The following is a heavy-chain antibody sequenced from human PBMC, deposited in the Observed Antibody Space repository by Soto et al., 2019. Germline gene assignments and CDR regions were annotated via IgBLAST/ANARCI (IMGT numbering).Heavy chain of an antibody. D-gene: IGHD2-2*01. CDR2: ISSSSSYI. V-gene: IGHV3-21*01. CDR3: ARDPPQDIVVVPAAIEGNYDY. Sequence: GGSLRLSCAASGFTFSSCSMNWVRQAPGKGLEWVSSISSSSSYIYYADSVKGRFTISRDNAKNSLYLQMNSLRAEDTAVYYCARDPPQDIVVVPAAIEGNYDYWGQGTLVTVS. CDR1: GFTFSSCS. J-gene: IGHJ4*02.